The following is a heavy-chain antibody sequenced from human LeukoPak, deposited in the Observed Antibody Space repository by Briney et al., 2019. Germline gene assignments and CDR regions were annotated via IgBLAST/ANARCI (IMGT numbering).Heavy chain of an antibody. CDR1: GFTFHAYA. CDR2: ISYDGSNK. J-gene: IGHJ4*02. D-gene: IGHD6-25*01. V-gene: IGHV3-30*04. CDR3: ARQRADSGMDY. Sequence: SGGSLRLSCADSGFTFHAYAMHWVRQAPGKGLEWVAVISYDGSNKYYADSVKGRFTISRDNSKNTLYLQMNSLRAEDTAVYYCARQRADSGMDYWGQGTLVTVSS.